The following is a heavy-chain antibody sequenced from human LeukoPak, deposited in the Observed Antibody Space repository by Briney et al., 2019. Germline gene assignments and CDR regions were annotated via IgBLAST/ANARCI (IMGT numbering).Heavy chain of an antibody. CDR3: ARVELAPYYYYMDV. CDR1: GFSISSYE. Sequence: GGSLRLSCAASGFSISSYEMSWVRQAPGKGLEWVSYISSSGSTIYYADSVKGRFTISRDNAENSLYLRMNSLRAEDTAVYYCARVELAPYYYYMDVWGKGTTVTVSS. V-gene: IGHV3-48*03. J-gene: IGHJ6*03. CDR2: ISSSGSTI. D-gene: IGHD1-7*01.